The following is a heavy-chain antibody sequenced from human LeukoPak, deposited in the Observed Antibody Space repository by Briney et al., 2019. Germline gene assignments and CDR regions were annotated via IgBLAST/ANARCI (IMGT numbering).Heavy chain of an antibody. CDR2: ISGGGTT. J-gene: IGHJ4*02. Sequence: GGSLRLSCETSGFTFNNYAVSWVRQAPGKGLEWVSRISGGGTTYYADSVKDRFTISRDSSQNTLYLQMNSLRAEAAAVYFSARGWSSVSYYFQYWGQGTLVTVSS. V-gene: IGHV3-23*01. CDR3: ARGWSSVSYYFQY. CDR1: GFTFNNYA. D-gene: IGHD6-13*01.